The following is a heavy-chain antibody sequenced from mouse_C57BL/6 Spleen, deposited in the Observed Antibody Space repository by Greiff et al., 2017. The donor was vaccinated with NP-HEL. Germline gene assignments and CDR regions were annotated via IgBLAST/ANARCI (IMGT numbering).Heavy chain of an antibody. D-gene: IGHD3-1*01. V-gene: IGHV14-4*01. J-gene: IGHJ4*01. CDR1: GFNIKDDY. CDR3: TTRALRAMDY. Sequence: EVKVVESGAELVRPGASVKLSCTASGFNIKDDYMHWVKQRPEQGLEWIGWIDPENGDTEYASKFQGKATITADTSSNTAYLQLSSLTSEDTAVYYCTTRALRAMDYWGQGTSVTVSS. CDR2: IDPENGDT.